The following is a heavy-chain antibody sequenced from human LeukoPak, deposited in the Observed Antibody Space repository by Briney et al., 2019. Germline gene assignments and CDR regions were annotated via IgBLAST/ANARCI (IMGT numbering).Heavy chain of an antibody. CDR1: GGSISSSSYY. J-gene: IGHJ4*02. Sequence: SETLSLTCTVSGGSISSSSYYWGWIRQPPGKGLEWIGEINHSGSTNYNPSLKSRVTISVDTSKNQFSLKLSSVTAADTAVYYCERDWGSFDYWGQGTLVTVSS. CDR3: ERDWGSFDY. CDR2: INHSGST. D-gene: IGHD3-16*01. V-gene: IGHV4-39*07.